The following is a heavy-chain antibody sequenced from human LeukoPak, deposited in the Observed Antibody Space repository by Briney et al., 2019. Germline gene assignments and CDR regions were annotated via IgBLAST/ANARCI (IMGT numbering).Heavy chain of an antibody. CDR2: IIPIFGTA. CDR1: GGTFSSYA. CDR3: ARGGVAADVPIDY. J-gene: IGHJ4*02. V-gene: IGHV1-69*05. D-gene: IGHD2-15*01. Sequence: SVKVSCKASGGTFSSYAISWVRQAPGQGLEWMGGIIPIFGTANYAQKFQGRVTITTDESTSTAYMELSSLRSEDTAVYYCARGGVAADVPIDYCGQGTLVTVSS.